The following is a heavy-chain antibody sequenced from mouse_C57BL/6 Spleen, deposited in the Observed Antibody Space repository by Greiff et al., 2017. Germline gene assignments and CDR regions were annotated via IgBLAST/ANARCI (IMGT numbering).Heavy chain of an antibody. D-gene: IGHD1-1*01. Sequence: QVQLPQPGAELVRPGSSVKLSCKASGYTFTSYWMHWVTQRPIQGLEWIGNIDPSDSEPHYNQQFKDKATLTVDQSSITAYMQLTSLTSEDSAVYYCARDRYYGSRDYYSMDYWGQGTSVTVSS. V-gene: IGHV1-52*01. CDR3: ARDRYYGSRDYYSMDY. CDR1: GYTFTSYW. CDR2: IDPSDSEP. J-gene: IGHJ4*01.